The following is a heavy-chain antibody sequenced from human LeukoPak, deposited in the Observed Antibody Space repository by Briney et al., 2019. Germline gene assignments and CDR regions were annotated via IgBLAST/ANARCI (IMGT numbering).Heavy chain of an antibody. J-gene: IGHJ5*02. CDR1: GYTFTSYD. CDR2: MNPNSGNT. D-gene: IGHD2-2*01. Sequence: GASVKVSCKASGYTFTSYDINWVRQATGQGLERMGWMNPNSGNTGYAQKFQGRVTITRNTSISTAYMELSSLRSEDTAVYYCARGRPRCSSTSCLNWFDPWGQGTLVTVSS. V-gene: IGHV1-8*03. CDR3: ARGRPRCSSTSCLNWFDP.